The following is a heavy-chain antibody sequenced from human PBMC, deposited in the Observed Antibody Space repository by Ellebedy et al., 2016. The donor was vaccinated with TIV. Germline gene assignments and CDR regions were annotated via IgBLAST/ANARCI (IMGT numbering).Heavy chain of an antibody. CDR1: GFTVSDYF. CDR3: ARDPGRGGDYGDNWFDP. Sequence: GGSLRLSCAASGFTVSDYFMTWVRQAPGKGLEWVSVIYKNGGTNYTDSVNGRFTITRDDSKNTLYLQMNSLRAEDTAVYYCARDPGRGGDYGDNWFDPWGQGTLVTVSS. D-gene: IGHD3-10*01. V-gene: IGHV3-66*01. CDR2: IYKNGGT. J-gene: IGHJ5*02.